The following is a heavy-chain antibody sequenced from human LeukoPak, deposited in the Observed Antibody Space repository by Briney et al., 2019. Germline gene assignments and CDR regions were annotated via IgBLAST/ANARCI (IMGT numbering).Heavy chain of an antibody. D-gene: IGHD1-26*01. CDR3: ARRPYSGSPTSFDP. Sequence: GESLKISCEASGHSFTNLWLGWVRQMPGKGLEWMGIINLGDSETQYSPSFQGQVTISLDKSINTAYLLWRSLKVSDTAVYYCARRPYSGSPTSFDPWGQGTLVTVSS. J-gene: IGHJ5*02. CDR2: INLGDSET. CDR1: GHSFTNLW. V-gene: IGHV5-51*01.